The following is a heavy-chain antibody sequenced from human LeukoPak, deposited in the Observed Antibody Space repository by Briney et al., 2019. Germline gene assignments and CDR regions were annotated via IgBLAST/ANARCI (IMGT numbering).Heavy chain of an antibody. Sequence: GGSLKLSCAASGFMLSGSGMHWVRQASGKGLEWVGRTRSKGNNYATAHAASVKGRFTISRDDSKNTAYLQMNSLKTEDTAVYYCTRLYGGNSVFDHWGQGTLVTVSS. CDR2: TRSKGNNYAT. CDR1: GFMLSGSG. J-gene: IGHJ5*02. V-gene: IGHV3-73*01. D-gene: IGHD4-23*01. CDR3: TRLYGGNSVFDH.